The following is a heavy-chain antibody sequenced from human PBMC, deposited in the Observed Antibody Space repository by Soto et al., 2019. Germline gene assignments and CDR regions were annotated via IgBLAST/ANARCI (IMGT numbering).Heavy chain of an antibody. D-gene: IGHD4-17*01. CDR3: ARAGGSYGYSMDV. V-gene: IGHV4-34*01. Sequence: PSDTLSLTCAVHGGSFIDYHWSWLRQPPGNSLEWIRQVKDSGRTKYTPFLKRPVSISLDTSENQLSLRPSAVTAADTAVYYCARAGGSYGYSMDVWGQGTTVTVSS. CDR1: GGSFIDYH. CDR2: VKDSGRT. J-gene: IGHJ6*02.